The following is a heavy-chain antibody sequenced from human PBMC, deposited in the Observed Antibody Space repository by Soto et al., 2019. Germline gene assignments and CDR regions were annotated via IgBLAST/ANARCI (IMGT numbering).Heavy chain of an antibody. CDR1: GYTFTSYY. Sequence: QVQLVQSGAEVKKPGASVTVSCKASGYTFTSYYIHWVRQAPGQGLEWMGIINPSGGSTSYAQKFQGRVTMTRDTSTSTVYMEVSGLRSEDTAVYFCARDQETSTLYYDYYYMDVWGKGTTVTVSS. CDR3: ARDQETSTLYYDYYYMDV. J-gene: IGHJ6*03. CDR2: INPSGGST. V-gene: IGHV1-46*03.